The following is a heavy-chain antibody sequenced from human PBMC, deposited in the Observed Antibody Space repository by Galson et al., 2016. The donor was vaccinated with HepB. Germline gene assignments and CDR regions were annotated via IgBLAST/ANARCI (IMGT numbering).Heavy chain of an antibody. V-gene: IGHV3-23*01. CDR1: GFSFSTCA. J-gene: IGHJ4*02. Sequence: SLRLSCAASGFSFSTCAMNWVRQAPGKGLEWVSTITGSGASTYYVDSVEGRFIVSRANSKNTLYLQMNSLTAEDTATYCCAKEEIAAAGTALDYWGRGTLVTVSS. CDR2: ITGSGAST. D-gene: IGHD6-13*01. CDR3: AKEEIAAAGTALDY.